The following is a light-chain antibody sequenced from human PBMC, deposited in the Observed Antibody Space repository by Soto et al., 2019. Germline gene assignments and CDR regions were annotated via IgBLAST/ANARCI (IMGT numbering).Light chain of an antibody. CDR1: QSVSFN. V-gene: IGKV3-15*01. Sequence: ERVMTQSPATLSVSPGERATLSCRASQSVSFNLAWYQQKPGQAPRLLIYGASTRATGIPARFSGSGSGTEFTLTISSLQSEAFAVYYCQQYNSWPPIFTFGPGTKVDVK. J-gene: IGKJ3*01. CDR2: GAS. CDR3: QQYNSWPPIFT.